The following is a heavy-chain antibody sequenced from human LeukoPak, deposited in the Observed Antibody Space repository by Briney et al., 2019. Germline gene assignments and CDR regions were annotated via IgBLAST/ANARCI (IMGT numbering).Heavy chain of an antibody. D-gene: IGHD4-11*01. CDR3: ASEVNNYTYVDY. CDR1: GFTFSNYW. Sequence: GGSLRLSCTVSGFTFSNYWMHWVRQAPGKGLAWVWSINSDGSSTFYADSVKGRFTITRDNAKNTLYLQMNSLRAEDTAVYYCASEVNNYTYVDYWGQGTLVTVSS. V-gene: IGHV3-74*01. CDR2: INSDGSST. J-gene: IGHJ4*02.